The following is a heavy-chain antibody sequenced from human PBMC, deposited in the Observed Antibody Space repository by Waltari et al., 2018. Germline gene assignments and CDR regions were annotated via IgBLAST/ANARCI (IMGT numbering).Heavy chain of an antibody. D-gene: IGHD2-15*01. CDR3: ARDRGKGLYLDT. Sequence: QLQESGPGLVKPSGTLPLICAAPGDSMSSPHWWSWVRQPPGKGLEWIGQVHGSGKTNYNPSFASLVTVSLDTSTYHIALKVTSATAADTALYYCARDRGKGLYLDTWGRGILVTVSP. J-gene: IGHJ4*02. CDR2: VHGSGKT. CDR1: GDSMSSPHW. V-gene: IGHV4-4*02.